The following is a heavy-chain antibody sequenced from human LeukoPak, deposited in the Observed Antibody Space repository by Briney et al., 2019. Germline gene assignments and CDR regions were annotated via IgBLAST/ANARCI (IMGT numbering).Heavy chain of an antibody. Sequence: PSETLSLTCTVSGGSISSSSYYWGWIRQPPGKGLEWIGSIYYSGTTYYNPSLKSRVTISVDTSKKQFSLKQSSVTAADTAVYYCARFPWSGYFFTRIDYWGQGTLVTVSS. J-gene: IGHJ4*02. CDR1: GGSISSSSYY. CDR3: ARFPWSGYFFTRIDY. V-gene: IGHV4-39*01. D-gene: IGHD3-3*01. CDR2: IYYSGTT.